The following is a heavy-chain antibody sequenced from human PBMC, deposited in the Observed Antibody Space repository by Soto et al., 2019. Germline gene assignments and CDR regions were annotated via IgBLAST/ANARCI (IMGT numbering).Heavy chain of an antibody. CDR2: FDPEDGET. Sequence: GASVKVSCKVSGYTLTELSMHWVRQAPGKGLEWMGGFDPEDGETIYAQKFQGRVTMTEDTSTDTAYMELSSLRSEDTAVYYCATTYYYDSSGYPKPYYFDYWGQGTQVTVSS. CDR1: GYTLTELS. D-gene: IGHD3-22*01. CDR3: ATTYYYDSSGYPKPYYFDY. V-gene: IGHV1-24*01. J-gene: IGHJ4*02.